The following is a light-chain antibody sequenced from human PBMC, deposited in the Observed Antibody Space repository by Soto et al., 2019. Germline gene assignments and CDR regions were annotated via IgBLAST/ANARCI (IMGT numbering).Light chain of an antibody. CDR3: QQYNNWPPIT. J-gene: IGKJ5*01. V-gene: IGKV3-20*01. CDR1: QSVSSSY. Sequence: EIVLTQSPGTLSLSPGERATLSCRASQSVSSSYLAWYQQKPGQAPRLLIYGASSRATGIPDRFSGSGSGTESTLTISSLQSEDFAVYYCQQYNNWPPITFGKGTRLEIK. CDR2: GAS.